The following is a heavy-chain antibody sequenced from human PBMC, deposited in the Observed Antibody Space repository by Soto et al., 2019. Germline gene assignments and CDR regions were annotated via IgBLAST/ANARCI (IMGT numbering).Heavy chain of an antibody. CDR2: INQDGSEK. Sequence: GGSLRLSCAASGFTFSNYWMSWVRQAPGKGLEWVANINQDGSEKNYVDSVTGRFSISRDNAKKSLYLQMNSLRAEDTAVYYCARSGPYSSSWYGENYWGQGTLVTVSS. CDR3: ARSGPYSSSWYGENY. D-gene: IGHD6-13*01. J-gene: IGHJ4*02. CDR1: GFTFSNYW. V-gene: IGHV3-7*05.